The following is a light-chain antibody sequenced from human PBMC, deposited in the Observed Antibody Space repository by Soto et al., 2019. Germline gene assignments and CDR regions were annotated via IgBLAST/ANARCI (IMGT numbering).Light chain of an antibody. V-gene: IGLV1-44*01. CDR2: SDN. J-gene: IGLJ1*01. CDR3: AAWDDSLNGYV. Sequence: QSVLTQAPSASETPGQRVTISCSGSNSNTGTNTVNWYQQVPGTAPKLLIYSDNQRPSGVPDRFSGSKSGTSASLAISGLQSEDEADYYCAAWDDSLNGYVFGTGTKVTVL. CDR1: NSNTGTNT.